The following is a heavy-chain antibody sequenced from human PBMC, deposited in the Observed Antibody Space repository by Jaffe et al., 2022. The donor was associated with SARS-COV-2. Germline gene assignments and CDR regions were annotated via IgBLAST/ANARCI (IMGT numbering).Heavy chain of an antibody. V-gene: IGHV3-30*04. Sequence: QVQLVESGGGVVQPGRSLRLSCAVSGFTFSIYAMHWVRQAPDKGLEWVAVISSDGSNKQYADSVKGRFTISRDNSKNTLNLQMDSLRAEDTAVYYCARKWFYMDVWGKGTTVTVSS. J-gene: IGHJ6*03. CDR1: GFTFSIYA. D-gene: IGHD3-22*01. CDR3: ARKWFYMDV. CDR2: ISSDGSNK.